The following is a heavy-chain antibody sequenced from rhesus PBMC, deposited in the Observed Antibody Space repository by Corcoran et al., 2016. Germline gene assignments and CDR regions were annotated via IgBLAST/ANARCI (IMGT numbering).Heavy chain of an antibody. Sequence: QVQLQESGPGVVKPSETLSLTCAVSGYSISSGYDWSWIRQPPGKGLEWIGYIYGSSGSTNYNPSLNHRVTISKDTSKNQFSLKLSSVTAADTAVYYCAREYGSIFDYWGQGVLVTVSS. D-gene: IGHD4-29*01. CDR3: AREYGSIFDY. CDR2: IYGSSGST. V-gene: IGHV4-76*01. CDR1: GYSISSGYD. J-gene: IGHJ4*01.